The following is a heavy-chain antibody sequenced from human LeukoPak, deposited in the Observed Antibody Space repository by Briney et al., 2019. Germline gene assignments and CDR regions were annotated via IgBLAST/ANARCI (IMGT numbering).Heavy chain of an antibody. V-gene: IGHV3-21*01. D-gene: IGHD6-6*01. CDR1: GFTFSSYS. CDR2: ISSSSSYI. Sequence: GGSLRPSCAASGFTFSSYSMNWVRQAPGKGLEWVSSISSSSSYIYYADSVKGRFTISRDNAKNSLYLQMNSLRAEDTAVYYCARDPPGSSPPLDYWGQGTLVTVSS. J-gene: IGHJ4*02. CDR3: ARDPPGSSPPLDY.